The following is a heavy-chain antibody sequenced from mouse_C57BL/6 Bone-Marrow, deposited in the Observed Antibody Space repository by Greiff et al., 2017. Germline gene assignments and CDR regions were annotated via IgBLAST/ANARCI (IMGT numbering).Heavy chain of an antibody. J-gene: IGHJ2*01. Sequence: VQLQQSGAELVKPGASVKLSCTASGFNIKDYYINWVKQRTEQGLEWIGRSDPEDGETKYAPKFQDKATITADTSSNTAYLQLSSLTSEDTAVYYCTRSLIYYGTNYWGQGTTLTVSS. CDR3: TRSLIYYGTNY. CDR1: GFNIKDYY. V-gene: IGHV14-2*01. D-gene: IGHD1-1*01. CDR2: SDPEDGET.